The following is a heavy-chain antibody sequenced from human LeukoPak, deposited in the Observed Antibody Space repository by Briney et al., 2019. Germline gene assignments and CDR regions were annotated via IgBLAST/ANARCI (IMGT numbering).Heavy chain of an antibody. Sequence: SETLSLTCAVYGGSFSGYYWSWIRQPPGKGLEWIGEINQSGSTNYNPSLKSRVTISVDTSKNQFSLKLSSVTAADTAVYYCAKFRKNYYYYYGMDVWGQGTTVTVSS. CDR2: INQSGST. V-gene: IGHV4-34*01. CDR1: GGSFSGYY. J-gene: IGHJ6*02. CDR3: AKFRKNYYYYYGMDV.